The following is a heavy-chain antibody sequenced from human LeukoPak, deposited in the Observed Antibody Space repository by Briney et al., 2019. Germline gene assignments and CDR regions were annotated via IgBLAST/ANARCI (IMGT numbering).Heavy chain of an antibody. Sequence: GGSLRLSCVASGFTFSDYWMSWVRQAPGKGLEWVAFIRYDGSNKYYADSVKGRFTISRDNSKNTLYLQMNSLRAEDTAVYYCAKYGGYSYGSQLGYWGQGTLVTVSS. CDR2: IRYDGSNK. CDR1: GFTFSDYW. D-gene: IGHD5-18*01. V-gene: IGHV3-30*02. CDR3: AKYGGYSYGSQLGY. J-gene: IGHJ4*02.